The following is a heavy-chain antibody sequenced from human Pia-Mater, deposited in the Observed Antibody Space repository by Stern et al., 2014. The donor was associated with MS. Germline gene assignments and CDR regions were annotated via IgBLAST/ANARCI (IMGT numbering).Heavy chain of an antibody. CDR3: AREGGITGKTKSDS. Sequence: QVQLVQSGTEVKKPGASVKVSCKTSGFTFNGYGITWVRQAPGQGLEWMGWISAYNGNTKYAQRFQDRVTMTTDTSTSTAYMELRSLRSDDTAVYYCAREGGITGKTKSDSWGQGTLVSVSS. V-gene: IGHV1-18*01. CDR2: ISAYNGNT. D-gene: IGHD1/OR15-1a*01. CDR1: GFTFNGYG. J-gene: IGHJ4*02.